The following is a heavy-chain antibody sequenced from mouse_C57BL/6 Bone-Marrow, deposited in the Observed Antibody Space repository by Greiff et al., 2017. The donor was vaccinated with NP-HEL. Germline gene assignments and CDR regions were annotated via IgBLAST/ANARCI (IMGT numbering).Heavy chain of an antibody. J-gene: IGHJ3*01. CDR1: GYTFTSYG. D-gene: IGHD2-4*01. Sequence: VQLVESGAELARPGASVKLSCKASGYTFTSYGISWVKQRTGQGLEWIGEIYPRSGNTYYNEKFKGKATLTADKSSSTAYMELRSLTSEDSAVYFCAIYYDYDSFAYRGQGTLVTVSA. V-gene: IGHV1-81*01. CDR3: AIYYDYDSFAY. CDR2: IYPRSGNT.